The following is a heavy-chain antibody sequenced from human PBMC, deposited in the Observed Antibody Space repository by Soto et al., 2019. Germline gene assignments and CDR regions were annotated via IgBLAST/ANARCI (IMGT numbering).Heavy chain of an antibody. CDR2: TYYRSKWYN. V-gene: IGHV6-1*01. CDR1: GDSVSSNSAA. Sequence: QVQLQQSGPGLVKPSQTLSLTCAISGDSVSSNSAAWNWIRQSPSRGLEWLGRTYYRSKWYNDYAVSVKSRITINPDTSKNQFSLQLNSVTPEDTAVYYCARDPPYYDSSGYYSRGGMDVWGQGTTVTVSS. D-gene: IGHD3-22*01. CDR3: ARDPPYYDSSGYYSRGGMDV. J-gene: IGHJ6*02.